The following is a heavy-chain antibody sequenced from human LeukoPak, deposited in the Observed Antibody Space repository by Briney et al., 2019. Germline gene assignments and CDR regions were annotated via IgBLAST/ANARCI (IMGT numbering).Heavy chain of an antibody. J-gene: IGHJ4*02. V-gene: IGHV4-59*12. D-gene: IGHD6-13*01. CDR1: RGSLRSYY. CDR2: IYYSGST. Sequence: SETLSLTCTVSRGSLRSYYWSWIRQPPRKRLEGVGDIYYSGSTNYNPPLKSPVTISVDTSKNQFSLKLSSVTAADTAVYYCARNRQQLVGGYFRDYWGQGTLVTVSS. CDR3: ARNRQQLVGGYFRDY.